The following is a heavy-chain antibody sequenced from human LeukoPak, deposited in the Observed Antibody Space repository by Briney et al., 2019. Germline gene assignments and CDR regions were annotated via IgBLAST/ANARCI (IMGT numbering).Heavy chain of an antibody. CDR2: IYTSGFT. D-gene: IGHD6-6*01. Sequence: PGRSLRLSCAASGFTVSHNYMTWVRQAPGKGLEWLTIIYTSGFTYYAASVKGRFTISRDNSKNTLFLQMSGLRAEATAVYYCARDLTIAARPSDFESWGQGTLVTVSS. CDR1: GFTVSHNY. CDR3: ARDLTIAARPSDFES. J-gene: IGHJ4*02. V-gene: IGHV3-66*01.